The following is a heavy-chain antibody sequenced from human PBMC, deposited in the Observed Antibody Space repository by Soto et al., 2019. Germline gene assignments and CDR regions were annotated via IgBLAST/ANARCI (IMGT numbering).Heavy chain of an antibody. CDR1: GFTFSSYG. CDR3: ARGEREGYYYGMDV. Sequence: QVQLVESGGGVVQPGRSLRLSCAASGFTFSSYGMHWVRQAPGKGLEWVAVIWYDGSNKYYADSVKGRFTISRDNSKNTLYLKMNSLRAEDTAVYYCARGEREGYYYGMDVWGQGTTVTVPS. J-gene: IGHJ6*02. V-gene: IGHV3-33*01. D-gene: IGHD3-10*01. CDR2: IWYDGSNK.